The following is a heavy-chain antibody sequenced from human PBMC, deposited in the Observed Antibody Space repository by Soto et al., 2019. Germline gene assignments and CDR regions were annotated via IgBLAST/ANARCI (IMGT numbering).Heavy chain of an antibody. D-gene: IGHD2-2*01. Sequence: PSAALVPTCASGGTFITSAICGWGRDPAGKGLEWIARIAASGDSNYTPSRRGRVTMSIDSSNNQFSLRLTSVTAADTAVYYCTRVVVPDVMGAFDIWGQGTKVTVSS. CDR3: TRVVVPDVMGAFDI. V-gene: IGHV4-4*07. CDR1: GTFITSAI. J-gene: IGHJ3*02. CDR2: IAASGDS.